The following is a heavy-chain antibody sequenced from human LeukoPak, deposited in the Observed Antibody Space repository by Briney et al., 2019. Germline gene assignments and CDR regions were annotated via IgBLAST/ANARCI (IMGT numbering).Heavy chain of an antibody. CDR2: IYPGDSDT. J-gene: IGHJ3*02. CDR3: ARRQYSDAFDI. Sequence: GESLQISCQGSGYSFTSYWIGWVRQLPGKGLEWMGIIYPGDSDTRYSPSFRGQVTISADKSISTAYLQWSSLKASDTAMYYCARRQYSDAFDIWGQGTMVTVSS. CDR1: GYSFTSYW. D-gene: IGHD2-21*01. V-gene: IGHV5-51*01.